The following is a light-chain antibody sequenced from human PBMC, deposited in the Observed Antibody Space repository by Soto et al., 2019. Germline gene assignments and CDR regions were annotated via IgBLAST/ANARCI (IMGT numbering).Light chain of an antibody. CDR3: QQYNNWWT. Sequence: EIVMTQSPATLSVSPGERATLSCSASQSVSNNLAWYQKKPGQAPRLLIYGASTRATGIPARFSGSGSGTEVTLTISSLQSEDFAFYYCQQYNNWWTFGQGTRVDIK. V-gene: IGKV3-15*01. J-gene: IGKJ1*01. CDR2: GAS. CDR1: QSVSNN.